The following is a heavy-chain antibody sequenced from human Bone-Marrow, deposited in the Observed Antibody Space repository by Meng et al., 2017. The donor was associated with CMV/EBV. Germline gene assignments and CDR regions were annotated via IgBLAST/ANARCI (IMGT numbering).Heavy chain of an antibody. CDR1: GGTFSSYT. J-gene: IGHJ4*02. CDR2: IIPILGIA. D-gene: IGHD2-15*01. V-gene: IGHV1-69*02. Sequence: KVSCKASGGTFSSYTISWVRQAPGQGLEWMGRIIPILGIANYAQKFQGRVTITTDESTSTAYMELSSLRSEDTAVYYCVTVNERPPLVGAAYWGQGPLVTVSS. CDR3: VTVNERPPLVGAAY.